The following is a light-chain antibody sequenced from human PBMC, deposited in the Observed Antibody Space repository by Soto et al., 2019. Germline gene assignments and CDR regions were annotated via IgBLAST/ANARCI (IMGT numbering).Light chain of an antibody. Sequence: QSALTQPASVSGSPGQSITISCTGTSGDIGGYNYVSWYQQHPGKAPKLLISEVTNRPSGVSNRFSGSKSGNTASLTISGLQAEDEANYYCSSYTRSNTLVVFGGGTKVTVL. CDR3: SSYTRSNTLVV. CDR2: EVT. J-gene: IGLJ3*02. CDR1: SGDIGGYNY. V-gene: IGLV2-14*01.